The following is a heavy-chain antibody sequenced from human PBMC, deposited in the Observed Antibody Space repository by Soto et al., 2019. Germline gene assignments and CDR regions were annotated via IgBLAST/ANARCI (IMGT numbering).Heavy chain of an antibody. CDR3: ARARGNDWYEDY. J-gene: IGHJ4*02. CDR2: ITPTSTFI. D-gene: IGHD1-1*01. CDR1: GFTFSSYS. Sequence: EVQLVESGGGLVKPGGSLRLSCAASGFTFSSYSFNWVRQAPGKGLEWVSIITPTSTFISYADSVRGRFTISRDNAKNSLYLQMDSLGAVDPAVYYCARARGNDWYEDYWGQGTVVTVSS. V-gene: IGHV3-21*06.